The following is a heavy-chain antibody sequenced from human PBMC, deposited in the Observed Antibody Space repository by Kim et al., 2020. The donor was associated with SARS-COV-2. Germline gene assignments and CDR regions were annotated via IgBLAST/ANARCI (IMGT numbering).Heavy chain of an antibody. V-gene: IGHV4-31*02. CDR3: ARALTIFGVVIGWFDP. D-gene: IGHD3-3*01. Sequence: PSRKRRVTISVDASKNQFSLKLSSVTAADTAVYYCARALTIFGVVIGWFDPWGQGTLVTVSS. J-gene: IGHJ5*02.